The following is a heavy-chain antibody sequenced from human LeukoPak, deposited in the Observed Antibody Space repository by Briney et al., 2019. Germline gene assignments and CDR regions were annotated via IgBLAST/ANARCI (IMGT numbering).Heavy chain of an antibody. V-gene: IGHV3-23*01. Sequence: GGSLRLSCAASGFTFSTYAMSWARQAPGKGLEWVSSISGSGGSTFYADSVKGRFTISRDNSKNTLYLQMNSLRAEDTAVYYCAKRITVVARDAFDFWGQGTMVTVSS. CDR2: ISGSGGST. J-gene: IGHJ3*01. CDR1: GFTFSTYA. CDR3: AKRITVVARDAFDF. D-gene: IGHD1-14*01.